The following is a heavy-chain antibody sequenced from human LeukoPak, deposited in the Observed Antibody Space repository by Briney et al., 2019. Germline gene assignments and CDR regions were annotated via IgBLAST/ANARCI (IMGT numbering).Heavy chain of an antibody. CDR3: AKEAGYSGYDYPDY. V-gene: IGHV3-23*01. Sequence: GGSLRLSCAASGFTFSNYAMSWVRQAPGKGLEWVSTISGSGGRTYYADSVKGRFTISRDNSKNTLYLQMNSLRAEDTAVYYCAKEAGYSGYDYPDYWGQGTLVTVSS. CDR2: ISGSGGRT. D-gene: IGHD5-12*01. J-gene: IGHJ4*02. CDR1: GFTFSNYA.